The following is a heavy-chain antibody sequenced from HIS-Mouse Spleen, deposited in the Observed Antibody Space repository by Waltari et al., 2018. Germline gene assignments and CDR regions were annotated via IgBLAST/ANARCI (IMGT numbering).Heavy chain of an antibody. Sequence: EVQLVESGGGLVKPGGSLRLSCAASGFTFSSYSMNWVRQAPGRGLEGVSSISSSSSYIYYAESVKGRFTISRDNAKNSLYLQMNSLRAEDTAVYYCARSPGIAAAGTDYWGQGTLVTVSS. D-gene: IGHD6-13*01. J-gene: IGHJ4*02. V-gene: IGHV3-21*01. CDR1: GFTFSSYS. CDR3: ARSPGIAAAGTDY. CDR2: ISSSSSYI.